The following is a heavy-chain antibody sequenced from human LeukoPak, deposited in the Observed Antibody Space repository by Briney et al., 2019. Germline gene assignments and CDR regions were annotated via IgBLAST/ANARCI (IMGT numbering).Heavy chain of an antibody. CDR2: IIPIFGTA. V-gene: IGHV1-69*01. Sequence: SVKVSCKASGGTFSSYAISWVRQAPGQGLEWMGGIIPIFGTANYAQKFQGRVTITADESTSTAYMELSSLRSEDTAVYYCARVWDIVVVPAASLFDPWGQRTLVTVSS. D-gene: IGHD2-2*01. J-gene: IGHJ5*02. CDR3: ARVWDIVVVPAASLFDP. CDR1: GGTFSSYA.